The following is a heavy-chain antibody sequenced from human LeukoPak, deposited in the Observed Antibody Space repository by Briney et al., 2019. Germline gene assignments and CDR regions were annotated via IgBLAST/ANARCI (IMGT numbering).Heavy chain of an antibody. CDR1: GYTFNDYY. J-gene: IGHJ4*02. CDR3: ARDSSDVLTGYYHF. Sequence: ASVKVSCKTSGYTFNDYYVHWVRQAPGQGLEWMGWINPNSGRTNYAPKFQGRVILTTDTSISTAYMELSSLISGDTALYFCARDSSDVLTGYYHFWGQGTLVTVSS. CDR2: INPNSGRT. V-gene: IGHV1-2*02. D-gene: IGHD3-9*01.